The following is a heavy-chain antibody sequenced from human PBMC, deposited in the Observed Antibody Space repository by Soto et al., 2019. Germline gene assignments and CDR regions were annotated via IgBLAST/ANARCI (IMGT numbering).Heavy chain of an antibody. J-gene: IGHJ6*02. CDR2: INHSGST. CDR3: ARGTPITMVRGVTATSTTRYGMDV. CDR1: GGSSSGYY. Sequence: SETLSLTCAVYGGSSSGYYWSWIRQPPGKGLEWIGEINHSGSTNYNPSLKSRVTISVDTSKNQFSLKLSSVTAADTAVYYCARGTPITMVRGVTATSTTRYGMDVWGQGTTVTVSS. V-gene: IGHV4-34*01. D-gene: IGHD3-10*01.